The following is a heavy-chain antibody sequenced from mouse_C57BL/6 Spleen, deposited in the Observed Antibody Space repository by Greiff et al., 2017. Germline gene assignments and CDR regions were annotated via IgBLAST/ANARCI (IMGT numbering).Heavy chain of an antibody. Sequence: QVQLMESGPELVKPGASVKISCKASGYAFSSSWMNWVQQRPGKGLEWIGRIYPGDGETNYNGKVKGKATLTADKSSSTAYMQLSSLTSEDSAVYYCAREENYDSLYAVDYWGQGTSVTVSS. CDR2: IYPGDGET. J-gene: IGHJ4*01. CDR1: GYAFSSSW. CDR3: AREENYDSLYAVDY. D-gene: IGHD2-4*01. V-gene: IGHV1-82*01.